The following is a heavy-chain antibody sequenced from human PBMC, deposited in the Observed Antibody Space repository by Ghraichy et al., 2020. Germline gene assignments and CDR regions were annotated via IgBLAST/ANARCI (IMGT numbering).Heavy chain of an antibody. CDR2: ISGSGGST. V-gene: IGHV3-23*01. Sequence: GEAGSSSCAASGFTFSSYAMSWVRQAPGKGLEWVSAISGSGGSTYYADSVKGRFTISRDNSKNTLYLQMNSLRAEDTAVYYCAKDRYSSSSGLNWFDPWGQGTLVTVSS. J-gene: IGHJ5*02. CDR1: GFTFSSYA. CDR3: AKDRYSSSSGLNWFDP. D-gene: IGHD6-6*01.